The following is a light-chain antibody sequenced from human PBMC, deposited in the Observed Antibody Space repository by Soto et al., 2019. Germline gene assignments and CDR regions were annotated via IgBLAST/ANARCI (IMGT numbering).Light chain of an antibody. CDR2: EVH. CDR1: SGDIGIYNF. J-gene: IGLJ3*02. V-gene: IGLV2-14*01. CDR3: TSYTRCNTWV. Sequence: SVLTQPASVSGSLGQSITISCTGTSGDIGIYNFVSWFHQRPAKAPKLLIFEVHNRPSGVSDRFSASKSGNAASLTISGLQADDEGDYYCTSYTRCNTWVFGGGTKVTVL.